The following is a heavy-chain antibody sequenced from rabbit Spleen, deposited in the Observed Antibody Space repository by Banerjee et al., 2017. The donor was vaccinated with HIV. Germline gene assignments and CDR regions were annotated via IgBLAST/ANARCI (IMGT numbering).Heavy chain of an antibody. J-gene: IGHJ4*01. V-gene: IGHV1S45*01. CDR2: IDPIFGRT. D-gene: IGHD1-1*01. CDR1: GFSFSSGYD. Sequence: QEQLEETGGGLVQPEGSLTLTCTVSGFSFSSGYDMCWVRQAPGKGLEWIGYIDPIFGRTYYASWVNGRFSISRENTQNTVSLQVNSLTAADTATYFCVRDKASFSGDFGPYYLNLWGPGTLVTVS. CDR3: VRDKASFSGDFGPYYLNL.